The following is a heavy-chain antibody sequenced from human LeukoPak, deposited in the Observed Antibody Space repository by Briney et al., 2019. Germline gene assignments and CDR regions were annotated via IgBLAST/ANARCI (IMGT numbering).Heavy chain of an antibody. CDR2: IWYDGSNK. Sequence: PGGSLRLSCAASGFTFSSYGMHWVRQAPGKGLEWVAVIWYDGSNKYYADSVKGRFTIFRDNSKNTLYLQMNSLRAEDTAVYYCAKDVAAVAGYFDYWGQGTLVTVSS. D-gene: IGHD6-19*01. CDR1: GFTFSSYG. CDR3: AKDVAAVAGYFDY. V-gene: IGHV3-33*06. J-gene: IGHJ4*02.